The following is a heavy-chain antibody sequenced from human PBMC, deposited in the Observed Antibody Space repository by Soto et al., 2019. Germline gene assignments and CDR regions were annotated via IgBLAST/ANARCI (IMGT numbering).Heavy chain of an antibody. CDR3: ARGPGPEYSSSSDVDY. V-gene: IGHV4-34*01. J-gene: IGHJ4*02. CDR2: INHSGST. Sequence: SETLSLTCAVYGGSFSGYYWSWIRQPPGKGLEWIGEINHSGSTNYNPSIKSRVTISVDTSKNQFSLKLSSVTAADTVLYYCARGPGPEYSSSSDVDYWGQGTLVTVSS. CDR1: GGSFSGYY. D-gene: IGHD6-6*01.